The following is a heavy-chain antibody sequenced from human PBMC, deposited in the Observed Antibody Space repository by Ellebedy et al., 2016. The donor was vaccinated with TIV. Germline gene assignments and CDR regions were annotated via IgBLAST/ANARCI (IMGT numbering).Heavy chain of an antibody. Sequence: GGSLRLSCAASGFTFGSYWMTWVRQAPGKGLEWVANINQDGSEKYCVGSVKGRFTISRDNAKNSLYLQMNSLRAEDTAVYYCARDKLIGDSYFEYWGQGALVTVSS. CDR3: ARDKLIGDSYFEY. J-gene: IGHJ4*02. CDR1: GFTFGSYW. V-gene: IGHV3-7*03. D-gene: IGHD7-27*01. CDR2: INQDGSEK.